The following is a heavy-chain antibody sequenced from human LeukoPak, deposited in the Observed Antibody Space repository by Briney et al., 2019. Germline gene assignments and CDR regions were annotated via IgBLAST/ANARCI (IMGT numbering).Heavy chain of an antibody. V-gene: IGHV1-2*02. Sequence: GASVKVSCKASGYTFTGYYMHWVRQAPGQGLEWMGWINPNSGGTNYAQKFQGRVTMTRDTSVSTAYMELSRLRSDDTGVYYCARGRASPSGYYYDYWGQGTLVTVSS. CDR2: INPNSGGT. J-gene: IGHJ4*02. CDR3: ARGRASPSGYYYDY. CDR1: GYTFTGYY. D-gene: IGHD3-22*01.